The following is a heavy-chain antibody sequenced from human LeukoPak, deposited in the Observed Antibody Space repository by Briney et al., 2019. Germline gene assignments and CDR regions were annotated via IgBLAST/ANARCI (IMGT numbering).Heavy chain of an antibody. CDR3: ARLVAAAFDY. CDR2: IYHSGST. D-gene: IGHD6-13*01. Sequence: PSETLSLTCAVSGYSISSGYYWGWIRQPPGKGLEWIGSIYHSGSTYYNPSLKSRVTISVDTSKNQFSLKLSSVTAADTAVYYCARLVAAAFDYWGQGTLVTVSS. V-gene: IGHV4-38-2*01. J-gene: IGHJ4*02. CDR1: GYSISSGYY.